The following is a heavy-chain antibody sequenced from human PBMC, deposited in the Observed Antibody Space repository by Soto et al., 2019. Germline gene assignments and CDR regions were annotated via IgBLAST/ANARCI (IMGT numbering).Heavy chain of an antibody. V-gene: IGHV1-69*08. J-gene: IGHJ3*02. Sequence: QVQLVQSGAEVKKPGSSVKVSCKASGGTFSSYTISWVRQAPGQGLEWMGRIIPILGIANYAQKFQGRVTITADKSTSPAYMELSSLRSDDTAVYYCARDPVQLEREPFDIWGQGTMVTVSS. D-gene: IGHD1-1*01. CDR3: ARDPVQLEREPFDI. CDR2: IIPILGIA. CDR1: GGTFSSYT.